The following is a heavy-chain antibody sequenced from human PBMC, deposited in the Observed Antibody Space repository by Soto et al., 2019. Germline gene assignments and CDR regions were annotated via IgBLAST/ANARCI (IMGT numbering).Heavy chain of an antibody. J-gene: IGHJ2*01. V-gene: IGHV4-4*02. Sequence: QVQLQESGPGLVKPSGTLSLTCAVSGGSISSSYWWSWVRQPPGKGLEWIGEIYHSGSTNYNPSLRKRVSISADKPENPFSLKLSSVTAAGPAVYYCATQLGHPNWYFHLWGRGTLVTVSS. CDR1: GGSISSSYW. CDR2: IYHSGST. CDR3: ATQLGHPNWYFHL. D-gene: IGHD1-1*01.